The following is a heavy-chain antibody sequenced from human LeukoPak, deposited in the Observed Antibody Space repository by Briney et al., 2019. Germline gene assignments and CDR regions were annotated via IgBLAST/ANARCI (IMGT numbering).Heavy chain of an antibody. CDR1: GGSFRGYY. J-gene: IGHJ3*02. V-gene: IGHV4-34*01. CDR2: INHSGST. D-gene: IGHD3-22*01. CDR3: ARRSITMIVVVMHAFDI. Sequence: SETLSLTCAVYGGSFRGYYWSWIRQPPGKGLEWIGEINHSGSTNYNPSLKSRVTISVDTSKNQFSLKLSSVTAADTAVYYCARRSITMIVVVMHAFDIWGQGTMVTVSS.